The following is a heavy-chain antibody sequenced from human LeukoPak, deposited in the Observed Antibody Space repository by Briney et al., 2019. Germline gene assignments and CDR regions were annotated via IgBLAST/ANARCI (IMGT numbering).Heavy chain of an antibody. CDR1: GGSISSGDYY. Sequence: PSQTLSLTCTVSGGSISSGDYYWSWIRQPPGKGLEWIGYIYYSGSTYYNPSLKSRVTISVDTSKNQFSLKLSSVTAAETAVYYCQRGAGEDYFDYWGQGTLVTVSS. D-gene: IGHD4/OR15-4a*01. J-gene: IGHJ4*02. CDR3: QRGAGEDYFDY. V-gene: IGHV4-30-4*01. CDR2: IYYSGST.